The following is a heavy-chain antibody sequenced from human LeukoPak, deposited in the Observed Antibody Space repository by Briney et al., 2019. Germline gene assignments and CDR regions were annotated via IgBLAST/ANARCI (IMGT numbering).Heavy chain of an antibody. D-gene: IGHD6-6*01. J-gene: IGHJ5*02. CDR1: GYTFTGYY. Sequence: ASVKLSCKASGYTFTGYYMHLVRQAPGQGLEWMGWINPNSGGTNYAQKFQGRVTMTRDTAISTAYMELSRLRSDDTAVYYCARDAEYSSSDWLDPWGQGTLVTVSS. V-gene: IGHV1-2*02. CDR3: ARDAEYSSSDWLDP. CDR2: INPNSGGT.